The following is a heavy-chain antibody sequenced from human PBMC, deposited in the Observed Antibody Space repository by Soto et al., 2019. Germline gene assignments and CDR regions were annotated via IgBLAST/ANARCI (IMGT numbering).Heavy chain of an antibody. CDR1: GFTFDDYA. V-gene: IGHV3-43D*04. Sequence: GGSLRLSCAASGFTFDDYAMHWVRQAPGKGLEWVSLISWDGGSTYYADSVKGRFTISRDNSKHSLYLQMNSLRAEDTALYYCAKGGGAAAAVEDDYYGMDVWGQGTTVTVSS. CDR3: AKGGGAAAAVEDDYYGMDV. CDR2: ISWDGGST. J-gene: IGHJ6*02. D-gene: IGHD6-13*01.